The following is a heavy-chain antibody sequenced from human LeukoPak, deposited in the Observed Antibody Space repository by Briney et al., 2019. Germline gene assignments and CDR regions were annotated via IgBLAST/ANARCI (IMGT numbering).Heavy chain of an antibody. CDR2: INHSGST. V-gene: IGHV4-34*01. CDR3: ARGGGYSSSWYGGNFDY. Sequence: SETLSLTCAVYGGSFSGYYWSWIRQPPGKGLEWIGEINHSGSTNYNPSLKSRVTISVDTSKNQFSLKLSSVTAADTAVYYCARGGGYSSSWYGGNFDYWGQGTLVTVSS. J-gene: IGHJ4*02. CDR1: GGSFSGYY. D-gene: IGHD6-13*01.